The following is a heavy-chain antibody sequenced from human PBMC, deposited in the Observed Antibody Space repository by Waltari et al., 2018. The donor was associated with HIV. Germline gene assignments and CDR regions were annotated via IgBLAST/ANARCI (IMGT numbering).Heavy chain of an antibody. CDR3: AKAPIPYYCSTTSCYGFDP. CDR2: ISATGGTT. CDR1: GFPFSHYG. D-gene: IGHD2-2*01. J-gene: IGHJ5*02. V-gene: IGHV3-23*01. Sequence: EEPLLESGGGLVQPGGSLRLSCAASGFPFSHYGLTWVRQAPGRGLEWVSGISATGGTTYYADSVKGRFSISRDNSKNTLHLQMNSLRVEDTAVYYCAKAPIPYYCSTTSCYGFDPWGQGTLVTVSS.